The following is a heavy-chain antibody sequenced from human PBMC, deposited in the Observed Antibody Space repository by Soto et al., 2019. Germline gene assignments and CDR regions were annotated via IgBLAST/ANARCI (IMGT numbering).Heavy chain of an antibody. V-gene: IGHV3-11*01. CDR2: ISRSGSSI. Sequence: QVQLVESGGGLVKPGGSLRLSCAASEFTFSDYYMSWIRQAPGKGLEWVSYISRSGSSIYYADSVKGRFTISRDNAKNSLYRQMNSLRAEDTAVFYCARLGEWLLTGLYYYGMDVWGQGTTVTVSS. J-gene: IGHJ6*02. CDR1: EFTFSDYY. CDR3: ARLGEWLLTGLYYYGMDV. D-gene: IGHD3-3*01.